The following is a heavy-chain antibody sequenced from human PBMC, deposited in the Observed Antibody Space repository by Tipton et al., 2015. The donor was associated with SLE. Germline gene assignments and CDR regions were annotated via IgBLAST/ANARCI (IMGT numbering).Heavy chain of an antibody. CDR1: GGSFSGYY. J-gene: IGHJ4*02. V-gene: IGHV4-34*09. D-gene: IGHD3-22*01. CDR3: AREGDYYDSSGYYFFDY. Sequence: TLSLTCAVYGGSFSGYYWSWIRQPPGKGLEWIGEINHSGSTNYNPSLKSRVTISVDTSKNQFSLKLSSVTAADTAVYYCAREGDYYDSSGYYFFDYWGQGTLVTVSS. CDR2: INHSGST.